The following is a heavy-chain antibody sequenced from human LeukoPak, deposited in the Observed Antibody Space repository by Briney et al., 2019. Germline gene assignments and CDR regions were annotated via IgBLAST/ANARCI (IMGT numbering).Heavy chain of an antibody. CDR1: GFTFSRYW. CDR3: ARDKLRDFWGGYYSAREYSFDY. J-gene: IGHJ4*02. CDR2: IKQDGSEK. D-gene: IGHD3-3*01. Sequence: GGSLRLSCAASGFTFSRYWMSWVRQAPGKGLEWVANIKQDGSEKNYVDSVKGRITISRDNAKNSLYLQMNSLRAEDTAVYYCARDKLRDFWGGYYSAREYSFDYWGQGTLVTVSS. V-gene: IGHV3-7*01.